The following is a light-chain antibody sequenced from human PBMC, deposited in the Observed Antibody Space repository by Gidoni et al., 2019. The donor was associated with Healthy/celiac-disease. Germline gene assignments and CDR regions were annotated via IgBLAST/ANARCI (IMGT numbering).Light chain of an antibody. CDR3: QQSYSTPEYT. Sequence: DIQMTQSPSPLSASVGDRVTITCRASVSISSDLNWYQQKPGKAPKLLIYAASSLQSGVPSRFSGSGSGTDFTLTISSLQPEDFATYYCQQSYSTPEYTFGQGTKLEIK. J-gene: IGKJ2*01. V-gene: IGKV1-39*01. CDR2: AAS. CDR1: VSISSD.